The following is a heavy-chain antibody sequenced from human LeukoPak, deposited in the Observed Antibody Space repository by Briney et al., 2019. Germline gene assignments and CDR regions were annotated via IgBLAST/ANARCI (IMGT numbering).Heavy chain of an antibody. CDR1: GASFSGYY. CDR2: INHSRRT. J-gene: IGHJ4*02. V-gene: IGHV4-34*01. Sequence: SETLSLTCAVYGASFSGYYCGWVRQPPGKGRWWNGEINHSRRTNYNPSIKSRVTISVDTSKNQFSLKLSSVTAADTAVYYCTRGLSYQLLALVGPFQNWGQGTLVTVSS. CDR3: TRGLSYQLLALVGPFQN. D-gene: IGHD2-2*01.